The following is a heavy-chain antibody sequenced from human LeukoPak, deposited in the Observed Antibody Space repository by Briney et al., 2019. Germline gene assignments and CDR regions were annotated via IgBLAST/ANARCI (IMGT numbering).Heavy chain of an antibody. CDR3: ARGYCSGGSCYSWYFDY. V-gene: IGHV3-23*01. J-gene: IGHJ4*02. CDR2: ISGSGGST. CDR1: GFTFSSYA. Sequence: GGSLRLSCAASGFTFSSYAMSWVRQAPGKGLEWVSAISGSGGSTYYADSVKGRFTISRDNSKNTLYLQMNSLRAEDTAVYYCARGYCSGGSCYSWYFDYWGQGTLVTVSS. D-gene: IGHD2-15*01.